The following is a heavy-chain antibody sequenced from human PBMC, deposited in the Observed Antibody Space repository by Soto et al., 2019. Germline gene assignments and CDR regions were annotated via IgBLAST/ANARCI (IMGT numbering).Heavy chain of an antibody. CDR3: ARRPLYYDILTGYHPYYGMDV. D-gene: IGHD3-9*01. CDR2: INDSGTT. V-gene: IGHV4-39*01. CDR1: GGSISSSSSY. J-gene: IGHJ6*02. Sequence: SETPSLTCTVSGGSISSSSSYWGWIRQPPGKGLEWIGSINDSGTTYYNPSLKSRVTISVDTSKNQFSLKLSSVTAADTAVYYCARRPLYYDILTGYHPYYGMDVWGQGTTVTVSS.